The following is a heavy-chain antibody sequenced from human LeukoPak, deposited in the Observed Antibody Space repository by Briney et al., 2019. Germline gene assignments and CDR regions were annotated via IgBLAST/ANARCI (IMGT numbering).Heavy chain of an antibody. V-gene: IGHV1-3*01. CDR2: INAANGNT. D-gene: IGHD3-10*01. Sequence: GASAKVSCKPSGHSFTNFAMHWVRQAPGQRPEWMGWINAANGNTEYSEKFQGRVTITRDTSASTAYMELSSLRSEDTAVYYCARMTTGKFENWGQGTLVTVSS. J-gene: IGHJ4*02. CDR3: ARMTTGKFEN. CDR1: GHSFTNFA.